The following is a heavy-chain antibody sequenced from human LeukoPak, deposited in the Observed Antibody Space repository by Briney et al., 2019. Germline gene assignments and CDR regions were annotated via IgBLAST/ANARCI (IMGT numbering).Heavy chain of an antibody. Sequence: ASVKVSCKASGYTFTSYGISWVRQAPGQGLEWMGRIIPIFGTANYAQKFQGRVTITTDESTSTAYMELSSLRSEDTAVYYCTMVRGAYDAFDIWGQGTMVTVFS. CDR1: GYTFTSYG. CDR2: IIPIFGTA. J-gene: IGHJ3*02. V-gene: IGHV1-69*05. D-gene: IGHD3-10*01. CDR3: TMVRGAYDAFDI.